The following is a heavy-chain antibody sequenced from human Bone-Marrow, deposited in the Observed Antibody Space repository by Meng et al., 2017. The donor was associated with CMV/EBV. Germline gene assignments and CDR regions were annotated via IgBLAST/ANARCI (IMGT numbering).Heavy chain of an antibody. CDR2: ISSSGSTI. Sequence: GGSLRLSCAASGFTFSDYYMSWIRQAPGKGLEWVSYISSSGSTIYYADSVKGRFTISRDNAKNSLYLQMNSLRAEDTAVYYCARLIGYCSSTCCYHYYGMDVWGQGTTVTVSS. J-gene: IGHJ6*02. CDR1: GFTFSDYY. CDR3: ARLIGYCSSTCCYHYYGMDV. D-gene: IGHD2-2*01. V-gene: IGHV3-11*04.